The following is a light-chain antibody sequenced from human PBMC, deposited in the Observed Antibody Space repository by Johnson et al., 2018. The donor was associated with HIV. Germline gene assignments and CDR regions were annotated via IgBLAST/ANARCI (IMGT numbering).Light chain of an antibody. CDR1: SSNIGNNY. CDR2: ENN. CDR3: GTWDSSLSAYV. Sequence: QSVLTQSPSVSAAPGQKVTISCSGSSSNIGNNYVSWYQHLPGTAPKLLIYENNKRPSGIPDRFSGSKSGTSATLGITGLQTGDEADYYCGTWDSSLSAYVFGTGTKVTVL. V-gene: IGLV1-51*02. J-gene: IGLJ1*01.